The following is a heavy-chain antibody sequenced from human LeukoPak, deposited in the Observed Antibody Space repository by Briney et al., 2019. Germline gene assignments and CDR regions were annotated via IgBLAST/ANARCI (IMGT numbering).Heavy chain of an antibody. CDR2: ISGSGGST. Sequence: PGGSLRLSCVASGFTFSSYAMSWVRQAPGKGLEWVSAISGSGGSTYYADSVKGRFTISRDNSKNTLYLQMNSLRAEDTAVYYCAKGPHYDYVWGSYYYFDYWGQGTLVTVSS. CDR3: AKGPHYDYVWGSYYYFDY. D-gene: IGHD3-16*01. CDR1: GFTFSSYA. V-gene: IGHV3-23*01. J-gene: IGHJ4*02.